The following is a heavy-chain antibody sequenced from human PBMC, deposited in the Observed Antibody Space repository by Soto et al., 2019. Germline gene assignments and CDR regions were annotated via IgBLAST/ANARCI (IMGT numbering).Heavy chain of an antibody. CDR3: AWGTVAGWRNFDY. Sequence: SETLSLTCTVSGGSLSSYYWNWIRQPAGKGLEWIGRIYISGSTNYNPSLKSRVTMSVDTSKNQFSLKLSSVTAADTAVYYCAWGTVAGWRNFDYWGQGTLVTVSS. J-gene: IGHJ4*02. D-gene: IGHD6-19*01. CDR2: IYISGST. V-gene: IGHV4-4*07. CDR1: GGSLSSYY.